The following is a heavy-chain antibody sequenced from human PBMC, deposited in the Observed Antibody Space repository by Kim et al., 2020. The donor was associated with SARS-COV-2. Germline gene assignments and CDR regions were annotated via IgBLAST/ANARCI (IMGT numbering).Heavy chain of an antibody. Sequence: SETRSLTCTVSGGSISRYYWSWIRQHPGKGLEWIGDIYYSGSTSYNPSLKSRVTISVDTSKNQFSLKLSSVTAADTAVYYCARDLSDYGDYVGSDYLGQG. CDR2: IYYSGST. CDR3: ARDLSDYGDYVGSDY. V-gene: IGHV4-59*01. J-gene: IGHJ4*02. CDR1: GGSISRYY. D-gene: IGHD4-17*01.